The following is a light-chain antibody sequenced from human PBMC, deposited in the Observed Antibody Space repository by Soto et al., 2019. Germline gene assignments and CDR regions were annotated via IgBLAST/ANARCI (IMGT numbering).Light chain of an antibody. CDR2: DVS. J-gene: IGLJ1*01. CDR1: SGDVASYNY. CDR3: SSYSSSSTRYV. V-gene: IGLV2-14*01. Sequence: LTRAGSGSDSAGQSITNYCTGTSGDVASYNYVSWYKQHPGKAPQVLIYDVSSRPSGISSRFSGSKSGNTTSLTISGLQAEDEADYYCSSYSSSSTRYVFGTGTKVTVL.